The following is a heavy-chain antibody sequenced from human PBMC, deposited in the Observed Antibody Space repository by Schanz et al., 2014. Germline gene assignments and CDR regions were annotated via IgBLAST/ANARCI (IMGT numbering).Heavy chain of an antibody. CDR2: IRQDGSAK. Sequence: EVHLVESGGGLVQPGGSRRLSCAASGFTFSHYWLSWVRQTPGKRLEWVANIRQDGSAKFYVDSVNSRFAISRDNAENSVYLQMNSLRAEDTAVYYCARDGFGGYLDSWGQGTLVTVSS. J-gene: IGHJ4*02. CDR3: ARDGFGGYLDS. V-gene: IGHV3-7*03. D-gene: IGHD3-10*01. CDR1: GFTFSHYW.